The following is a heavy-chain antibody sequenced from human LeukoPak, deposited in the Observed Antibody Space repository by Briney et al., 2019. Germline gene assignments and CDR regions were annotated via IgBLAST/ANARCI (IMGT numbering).Heavy chain of an antibody. CDR2: ISSSSSYI. J-gene: IGHJ4*02. Sequence: GGSLRLSCAASGFTFSSYSMNWVRQAPGKGLEWVSSISSSSSYIYYADSVKGRFTISRDNSKNTLYLQMNSLRAEDTAVHYCAKDETGTFDYWGQGTLVTVSS. CDR3: AKDETGTFDY. D-gene: IGHD7-27*01. V-gene: IGHV3-21*04. CDR1: GFTFSSYS.